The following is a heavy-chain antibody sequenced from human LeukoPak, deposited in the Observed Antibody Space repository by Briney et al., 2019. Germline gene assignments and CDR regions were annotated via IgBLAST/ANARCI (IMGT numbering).Heavy chain of an antibody. Sequence: ASVKVSCKASGYTFTSYGISWVRQAPGQGPEWMGWISAYNGNTNYAQKLQGRVTMTTDTSTSTAYMELRSLRSDDTAVYYCARGSYDFWSGYYGPIYYFDYWGQGTLVTVSS. CDR3: ARGSYDFWSGYYGPIYYFDY. CDR1: GYTFTSYG. CDR2: ISAYNGNT. D-gene: IGHD3-3*01. V-gene: IGHV1-18*01. J-gene: IGHJ4*02.